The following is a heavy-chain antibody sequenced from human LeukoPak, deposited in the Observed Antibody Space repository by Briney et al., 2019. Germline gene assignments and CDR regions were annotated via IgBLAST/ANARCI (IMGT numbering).Heavy chain of an antibody. CDR1: GGSISSYY. Sequence: SETLSLTCTVSGGSISSYYWSWIRQPAGKGLEWIGRIYTSGSANYNPSLKSRVTMSVDTSKNQFSLKLRSVTAADTAVYYCARVGRGDHSWGSYHCDHWGQGTLVSVSS. D-gene: IGHD3-16*01. V-gene: IGHV4-4*07. J-gene: IGHJ4*02. CDR2: IYTSGSA. CDR3: ARVGRGDHSWGSYHCDH.